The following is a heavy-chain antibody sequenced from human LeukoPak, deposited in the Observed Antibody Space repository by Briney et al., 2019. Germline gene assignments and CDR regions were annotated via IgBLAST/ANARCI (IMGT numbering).Heavy chain of an antibody. V-gene: IGHV3-21*01. D-gene: IGHD6-19*01. CDR2: ISSSSYI. J-gene: IGHJ5*02. CDR1: GFTFSSYS. Sequence: GGSLRLSCAGSGFTFSSYSMNWVRQAPGKGLEWVSSISSSSYIYYADSVKGRFTISRDNAKNSLYLQMNSLRAEDTAVYYCARDPSSGWYLKGWFDPWGQGTLVTVSS. CDR3: ARDPSSGWYLKGWFDP.